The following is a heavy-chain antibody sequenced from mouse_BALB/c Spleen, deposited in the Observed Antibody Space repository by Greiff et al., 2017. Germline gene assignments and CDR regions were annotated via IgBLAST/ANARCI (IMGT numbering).Heavy chain of an antibody. CDR3: ARHRYDDAMDY. J-gene: IGHJ4*01. CDR1: GFTFSSYG. Sequence: EVHLVESGGDLVKPGGSLKLSCAASGFTFSSYGMSWVRQTPDKRLEWVATISSGGSYTYYPDSVKGRFTISRDNAKNTLYLQMSSLKSEDTAMYYCARHRYDDAMDYWGQGTSVTVSS. CDR2: ISSGGSYT. V-gene: IGHV5-6*01. D-gene: IGHD2-14*01.